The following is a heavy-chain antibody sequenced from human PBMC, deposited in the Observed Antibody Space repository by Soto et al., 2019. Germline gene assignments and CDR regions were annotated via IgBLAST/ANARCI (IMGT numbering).Heavy chain of an antibody. Sequence: LSLTCTVSGGSISSGGYYWSWIRQHPGKGLEWIGYIYYSGSTYYNPSLKSRVTISVDTSKNQFSLKLSSVTAADTAVYYCARLIAAAGTNIDYWGQGTLVTVSS. CDR3: ARLIAAAGTNIDY. CDR1: GGSISSGGYY. D-gene: IGHD6-13*01. CDR2: IYYSGST. V-gene: IGHV4-31*03. J-gene: IGHJ4*02.